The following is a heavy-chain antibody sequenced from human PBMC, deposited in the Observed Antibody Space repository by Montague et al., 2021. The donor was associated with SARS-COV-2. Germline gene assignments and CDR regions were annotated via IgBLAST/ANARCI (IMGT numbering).Heavy chain of an antibody. D-gene: IGHD3-22*01. Sequence: SETLSPTCSVSDVSVNNYYWAWIRQTPEKGLEWIGYIYYTGSTNYNPSLRNRITISIDTSANQFSLKLRSVTPADTAVYYCVRDFYDTSDYFQGTFDVWGHGTVVSVSS. V-gene: IGHV4-59*02. CDR1: DVSVNNYY. J-gene: IGHJ3*01. CDR2: IYYTGST. CDR3: VRDFYDTSDYFQGTFDV.